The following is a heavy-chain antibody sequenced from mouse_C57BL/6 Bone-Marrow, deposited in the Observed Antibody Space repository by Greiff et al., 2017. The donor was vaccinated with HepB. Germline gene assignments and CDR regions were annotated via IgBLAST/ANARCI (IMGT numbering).Heavy chain of an antibody. V-gene: IGHV1-26*01. CDR2: INPNNGGT. J-gene: IGHJ1*03. CDR3: ARRILLRV. D-gene: IGHD1-1*01. CDR1: GYTFTDYY. Sequence: EVQLQQSGPELVKPGASVKISCKASGYTFTDYYMNWVKQSHGKSLEWIGDINPNNGGTNYNQKFKRKATLTVDKSSSTAYMELRSLTSEDSAVYYCARRILLRVWGTGTTVTVSS.